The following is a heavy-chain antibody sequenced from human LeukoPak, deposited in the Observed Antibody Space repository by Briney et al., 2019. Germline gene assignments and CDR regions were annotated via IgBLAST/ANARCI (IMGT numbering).Heavy chain of an antibody. J-gene: IGHJ6*03. V-gene: IGHV4-34*01. Sequence: ETLSLTCAVYGGSFSGYYWSWIRQPPGKGLEWIGEINHSGSTNYNPSLKSRVTISVDTSKNQLSLKLSSVTAADTAVYYCARHGSSSWYGYYYYMDVWGKGTTVTISS. CDR1: GGSFSGYY. CDR3: ARHGSSSWYGYYYYMDV. D-gene: IGHD6-13*01. CDR2: INHSGST.